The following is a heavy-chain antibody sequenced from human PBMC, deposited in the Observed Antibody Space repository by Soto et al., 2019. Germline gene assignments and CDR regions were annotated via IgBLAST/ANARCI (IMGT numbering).Heavy chain of an antibody. V-gene: IGHV1-3*01. J-gene: IGHJ4*02. CDR3: ARDLCSGGSCYVFDY. D-gene: IGHD2-15*01. CDR2: INAGNGNT. Sequence: ASVKVSCKASGYTFTSYAMHWVRQAPGQRLEWMGWINAGNGNTKYSQKFQGRVTITRDTSASTAYMELSSLRSEDTAVYYCARDLCSGGSCYVFDYWGQGTLVTVSS. CDR1: GYTFTSYA.